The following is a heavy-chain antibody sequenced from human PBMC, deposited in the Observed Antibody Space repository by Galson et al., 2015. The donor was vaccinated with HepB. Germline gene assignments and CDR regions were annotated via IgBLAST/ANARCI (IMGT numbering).Heavy chain of an antibody. CDR2: ISAYNGNT. Sequence: SVKVSCKASGYTFTSYGISWVRQAPGQGLEWMGWISAYNGNTNYAQKFQGRVTMTRDTSTSTVYMELSSLRSEDTAVYYCARDRQFYYYGSGSYLLSYWGQGTLVTVSS. CDR3: ARDRQFYYYGSGSYLLSY. CDR1: GYTFTSYG. D-gene: IGHD3-10*01. V-gene: IGHV1-18*01. J-gene: IGHJ4*02.